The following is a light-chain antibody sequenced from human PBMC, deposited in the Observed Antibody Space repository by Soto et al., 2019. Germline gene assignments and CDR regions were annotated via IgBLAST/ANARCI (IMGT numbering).Light chain of an antibody. CDR1: QSVSSSY. Sequence: EIVLTQSPGTLSLSPGERATLSCRASQSVSSSYLAWYQQKPGQAPRLLIYGASSRATGIPDRFSGSGSGTDFTLTISRLEPEDFAVYYCQSWVTFGPGTKVDIK. J-gene: IGKJ3*01. CDR2: GAS. CDR3: QSWVT. V-gene: IGKV3-20*01.